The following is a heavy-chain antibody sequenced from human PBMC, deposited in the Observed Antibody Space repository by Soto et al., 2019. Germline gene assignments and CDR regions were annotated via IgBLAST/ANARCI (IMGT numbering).Heavy chain of an antibody. V-gene: IGHV4-30-4*01. D-gene: IGHD3-16*02. CDR1: GGSISSGDYY. Sequence: SETLSLTCTVSGGSISSGDYYWSWIRQPPGKGLEWIGYIYYSGSTYYNPSLKSRVTISVDTSKNQFSLKLSSVTAADTAVYYCAREWGEGRYDYVWGSYRYRAFDIWGQGTMVTVS. CDR3: AREWGEGRYDYVWGSYRYRAFDI. J-gene: IGHJ3*02. CDR2: IYYSGST.